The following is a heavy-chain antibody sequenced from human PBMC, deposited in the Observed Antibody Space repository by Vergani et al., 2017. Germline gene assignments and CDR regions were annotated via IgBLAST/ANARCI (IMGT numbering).Heavy chain of an antibody. Sequence: QVQLQESGPGLVKPSGTLSLTCAVSGGYISSSNWWSWVRQPPGKGLEWIGEIYHSGSTNYNPSLKSRVTISVDKSKNQFSLKLSSVTAADTAVYYCARFLTGTTIYYYYGMDVWGQGTTVTVSS. CDR3: ARFLTGTTIYYYYGMDV. D-gene: IGHD1-20*01. CDR1: GGYISSSNW. J-gene: IGHJ6*02. V-gene: IGHV4-4*02. CDR2: IYHSGST.